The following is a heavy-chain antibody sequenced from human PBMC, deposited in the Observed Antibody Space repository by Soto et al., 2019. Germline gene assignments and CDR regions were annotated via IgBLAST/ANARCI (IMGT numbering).Heavy chain of an antibody. J-gene: IGHJ6*02. CDR2: IKLDGSEK. D-gene: IGHD2-15*01. CDR1: GFTFSDWW. Sequence: GGFLRLSCTAAGFTFSDWWMSWVRQAPGKGLEWVANIKLDGSEKFYVDSVKGRFTISRDNAKDSLSLQMNSLRADDTAVYYCARGGGWDPMAVSAQGTTVTVS. V-gene: IGHV3-7*03. CDR3: ARGGGWDPMAV.